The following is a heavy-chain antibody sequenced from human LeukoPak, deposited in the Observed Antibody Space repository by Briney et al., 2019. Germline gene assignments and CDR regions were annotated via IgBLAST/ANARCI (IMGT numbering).Heavy chain of an antibody. CDR1: GGSISSGGYY. Sequence: SQTLSLTCTVSGGSISSGGYYWSWIRQHPGKGLEWIGYIYYSGSTYYNPSLKSRVTMSVDTSKNQFSLKLSSVTAADTAVYYCARERGIGKWEPRGYFDYWGQGTLVTVSS. V-gene: IGHV4-31*03. CDR3: ARERGIGKWEPRGYFDY. D-gene: IGHD1-26*01. J-gene: IGHJ4*02. CDR2: IYYSGST.